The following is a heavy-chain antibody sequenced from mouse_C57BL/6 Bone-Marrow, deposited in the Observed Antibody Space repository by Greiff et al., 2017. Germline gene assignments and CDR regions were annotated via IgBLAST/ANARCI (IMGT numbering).Heavy chain of an antibody. Sequence: EVKLMESGAELVRPGASVKLSCTASGFNIKDDYMHWVKQRPEQGLEWIGWIDPENGDTEYASKFQGKATITVDTSSNTAYLQRSSLTSEDTAFDYCNRIAYGGQGTRVTVSA. CDR3: NRIAY. CDR2: IDPENGDT. V-gene: IGHV14-4*01. CDR1: GFNIKDDY. J-gene: IGHJ3*01.